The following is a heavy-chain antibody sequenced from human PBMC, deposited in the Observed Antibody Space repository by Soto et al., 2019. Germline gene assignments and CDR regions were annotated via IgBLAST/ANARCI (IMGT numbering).Heavy chain of an antibody. J-gene: IGHJ6*02. V-gene: IGHV4-34*01. D-gene: IGHD6-19*01. CDR3: ARGQFRGWYNDGMDV. CDR2: INHSGST. Sequence: SSETLCLTCAVDGGSFSGYYWSWIRQPPGKGLEWIGEINHSGSTNYNPSLKSRVTISVDTSKNQFSLKLSSVTAADTAVYYCARGQFRGWYNDGMDVWGQGTTVTVSS. CDR1: GGSFSGYY.